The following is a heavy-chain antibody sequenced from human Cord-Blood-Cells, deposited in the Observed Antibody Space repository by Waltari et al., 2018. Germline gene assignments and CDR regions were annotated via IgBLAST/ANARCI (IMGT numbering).Heavy chain of an antibody. V-gene: IGHV3-23*01. CDR3: AKQVGATKGVFDY. J-gene: IGHJ4*02. Sequence: EVQLLVSGGGLVQPGGSLRLSCAASGFTFRSYAMSWVRQAPGKGLEWVSAISGSGGSTYYADSVKGRFTISRDNSKNTLYLQMNSLRAEDTAVYYCAKQVGATKGVFDYWGQGTLVTVSS. D-gene: IGHD1-26*01. CDR1: GFTFRSYA. CDR2: ISGSGGST.